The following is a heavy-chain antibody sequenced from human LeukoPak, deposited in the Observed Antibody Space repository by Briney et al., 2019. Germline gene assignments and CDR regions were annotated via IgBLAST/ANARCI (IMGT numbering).Heavy chain of an antibody. D-gene: IGHD3-16*01. CDR2: IDYSGGT. Sequence: PSETLSLTCTVSGGSISSYYWSWIRQPPGKGLEWIGYIDYSGGTNYNPSLKSRVTISVDTSKNQFSLKLSSVTAADTAVYYCARERGDFRFVAIWGQGKMVTVSS. CDR1: GGSISSYY. V-gene: IGHV4-59*01. CDR3: ARERGDFRFVAI. J-gene: IGHJ3*02.